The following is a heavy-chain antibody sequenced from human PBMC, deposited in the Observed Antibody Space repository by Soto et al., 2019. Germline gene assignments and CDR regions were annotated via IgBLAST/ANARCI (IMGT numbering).Heavy chain of an antibody. V-gene: IGHV1-69*12. CDR1: GGTFSTYA. D-gene: IGHD5-12*01. J-gene: IGHJ4*02. CDR2: LVPIVDTS. Sequence: QVQLVQSGAEVRQPASAGKVSCKTFGGTFSTYAISWLRQAPGQGLAWMGGLVPIVDTSTYAQKSQGRVTITADESTSTVYMELSSLRSDDTAVYYCVRVVAIPGYPDNWGQGTLVTVSS. CDR3: VRVVAIPGYPDN.